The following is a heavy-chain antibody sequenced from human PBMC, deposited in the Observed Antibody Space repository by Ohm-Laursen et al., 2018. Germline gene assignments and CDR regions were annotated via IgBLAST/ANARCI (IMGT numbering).Heavy chain of an antibody. CDR2: INPNSGGT. V-gene: IGHV1-2*02. D-gene: IGHD5-12*01. CDR3: ARDRYSGYDKSFDFDN. CDR1: GYTFSGHY. Sequence: GASVKVSCKASGYTFSGHYMHWLRQAPGQGLEWMGWINPNSGGTNYAQKFQGRVTMTRDTSISTAYMELSRLRSDDTAVYYCARDRYSGYDKSFDFDNWGQGTQVTVSS. J-gene: IGHJ4*02.